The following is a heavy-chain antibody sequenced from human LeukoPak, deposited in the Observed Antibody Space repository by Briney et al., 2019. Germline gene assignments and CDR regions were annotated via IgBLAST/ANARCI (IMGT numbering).Heavy chain of an antibody. Sequence: PGGSLRLSCAASGFTVSSDYMSWVRQAPGKGLEWVSVIHSGGTTFYADSVKGRITISRDDSKNTLYLQMNSLRAEDTAVYYCATGSLGDYYYGMDVWGQGTTVTVSS. CDR2: IHSGGTT. CDR1: GFTVSSDY. J-gene: IGHJ6*02. D-gene: IGHD6-13*01. V-gene: IGHV3-66*01. CDR3: ATGSLGDYYYGMDV.